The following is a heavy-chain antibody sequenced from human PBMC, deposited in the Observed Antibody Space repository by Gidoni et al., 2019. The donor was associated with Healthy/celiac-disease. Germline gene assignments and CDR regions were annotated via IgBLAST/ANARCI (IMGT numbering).Heavy chain of an antibody. CDR3: ARPYSGSSQFDY. D-gene: IGHD1-26*01. J-gene: IGHJ4*02. CDR1: GGSLSSSSYY. Sequence: QLQLQESVPGLVKPSETLSLTCTVSGGSLSSSSYYWGWIRQPPGKGLEWIGIIYYSGSTYYNPSLKSRVTISVDTSKNQFSLKLSSVTAADTAVYYCARPYSGSSQFDYWGQGTLVTVSS. V-gene: IGHV4-39*01. CDR2: IYYSGST.